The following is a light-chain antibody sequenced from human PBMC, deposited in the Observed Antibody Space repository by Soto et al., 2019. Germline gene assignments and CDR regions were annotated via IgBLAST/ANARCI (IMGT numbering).Light chain of an antibody. V-gene: IGKV1-39*01. J-gene: IGKJ1*01. Sequence: DIQLTHSPSSLSASVGDRVTITCRASQSIITYLNWYQLEPGKAPKLLIYAASSLQSRVPSRFSGSRSGTDFSLTISSLQPEDFATYYCQQSYVTPRAFGQGTKVDIK. CDR2: AAS. CDR1: QSIITY. CDR3: QQSYVTPRA.